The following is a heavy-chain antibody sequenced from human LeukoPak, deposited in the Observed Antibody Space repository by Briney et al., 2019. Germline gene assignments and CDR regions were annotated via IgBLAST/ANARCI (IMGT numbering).Heavy chain of an antibody. CDR3: ARGSGSFSGGFDY. V-gene: IGHV3-33*01. CDR1: GFTFRSYA. J-gene: IGHJ4*02. D-gene: IGHD1-26*01. CDR2: IWSDGSNK. Sequence: PGGSLRLSCAASGFTFRSYAMHWVRQAPGKGLEWVAVIWSDGSNKYYADSVKGRFTISRDNSKNTLYLQMNSLRAEDTAVYYCARGSGSFSGGFDYWGQGTLVTVSS.